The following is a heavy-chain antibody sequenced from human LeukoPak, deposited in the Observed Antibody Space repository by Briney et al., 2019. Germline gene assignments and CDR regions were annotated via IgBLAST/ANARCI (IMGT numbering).Heavy chain of an antibody. CDR3: ARQRGYHYDSTTNRFSDL. J-gene: IGHJ5*02. CDR1: GGXISSRNYY. CDR2: IYYSGST. Sequence: PSETLSLTCTVSGGXISSRNYYWGWIRQPPGRGLKWIGSIYYSGSTYYNPSLKSRVTISVDTSKNQFSLRLSSMTAADTAVYYCARQRGYHYDSTTNRFSDLWGQGTRVTVSS. D-gene: IGHD3-22*01. V-gene: IGHV4-39*01.